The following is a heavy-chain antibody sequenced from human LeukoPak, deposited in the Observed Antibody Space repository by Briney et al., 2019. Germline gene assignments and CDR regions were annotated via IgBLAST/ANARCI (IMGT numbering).Heavy chain of an antibody. D-gene: IGHD6-19*01. J-gene: IGHJ6*02. CDR1: GFTFSSYA. V-gene: IGHV3-23*01. CDR3: AKAIVVAGKSLYYYGMDV. Sequence: PGGSLRLSCAASGFTFSSYAMSWVRQAPGKGLEWVSGISGGGVSTYSADSVKGRFTISRDSSKNTPSLQMNSLRADDTAVYYCAKAIVVAGKSLYYYGMDVWGQGTTVTVSS. CDR2: ISGGGVST.